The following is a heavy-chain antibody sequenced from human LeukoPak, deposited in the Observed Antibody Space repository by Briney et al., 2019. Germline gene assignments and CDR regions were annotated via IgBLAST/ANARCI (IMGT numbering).Heavy chain of an antibody. CDR1: GYSISSGYY. CDR2: IYHSGST. D-gene: IGHD3-10*01. J-gene: IGHJ4*02. V-gene: IGHV4-38-2*01. CDR3: ATSTYYYGSGSPPGVDY. Sequence: PSETLSLTCAVSGYSISSGYYWGWIRQPPGKGLEWIGSIYHSGSTYYNPSLKSRVTISVDTSKNQFSLKLCSVTAADTAVYYCATSTYYYGSGSPPGVDYWGQGTLVTVSS.